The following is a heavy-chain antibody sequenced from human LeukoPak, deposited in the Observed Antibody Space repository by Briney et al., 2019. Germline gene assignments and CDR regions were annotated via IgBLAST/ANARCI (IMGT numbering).Heavy chain of an antibody. V-gene: IGHV3-21*01. Sequence: PGGSLRLSCVASGFTFSIYTMSWVRQAPGKGLERVSSITSSSSSIYSADSVKGRLTISRDNAKNSLYLQMNSLRAEDTAVYYCARDLAWGGYWGQGTLVTVSS. J-gene: IGHJ4*02. CDR1: GFTFSIYT. CDR3: ARDLAWGGY. CDR2: ITSSSSSI. D-gene: IGHD7-27*01.